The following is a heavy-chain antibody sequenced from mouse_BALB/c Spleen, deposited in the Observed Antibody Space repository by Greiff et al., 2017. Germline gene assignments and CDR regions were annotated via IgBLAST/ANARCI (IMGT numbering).Heavy chain of an antibody. CDR2: IDPENGNT. V-gene: IGHV14-1*02. Sequence: EVQLQQSGAELVRPGALVKLSCKASGFNIKDYYMHWVKQRPEQGLEWIGWIDPENGNTIYDPKFQGKASITADTSSNTAYLQLSSLTSEDTAVYYCARGDYRAGFAYWGQGTLVTVSA. D-gene: IGHD2-14*01. J-gene: IGHJ3*01. CDR1: GFNIKDYY. CDR3: ARGDYRAGFAY.